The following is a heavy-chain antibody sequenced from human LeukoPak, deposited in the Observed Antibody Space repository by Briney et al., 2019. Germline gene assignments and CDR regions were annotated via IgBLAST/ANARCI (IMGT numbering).Heavy chain of an antibody. J-gene: IGHJ4*02. CDR3: VKGAYIALYYFDY. Sequence: GGSLRLSCSASGFTFSSYAMHWVRQAPGKGLEYVSAISSNGGSTYYADSVKGRFTISRDNSKNTLYLQMSGLRAEDTAVYYCVKGAYIALYYFDYWGQGTLVTVSS. CDR2: ISSNGGST. CDR1: GFTFSSYA. D-gene: IGHD2-8*02. V-gene: IGHV3-64D*06.